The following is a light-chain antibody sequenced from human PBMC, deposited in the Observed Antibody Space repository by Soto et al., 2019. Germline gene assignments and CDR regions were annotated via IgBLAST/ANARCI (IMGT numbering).Light chain of an antibody. CDR2: GAS. CDR1: QSVSSSY. V-gene: IGKV3-20*01. J-gene: IGKJ4*01. CDR3: QQYDRSPLT. Sequence: EIVLTQSPGTLSLSPGERATLSCRASQSVSSSYLAWYQQKPGQAPRLRIYGASSRATSLPDRFSGSGSGTEFTLTISKLEPEDFEEYYCQQYDRSPLTFGGGIKVDIK.